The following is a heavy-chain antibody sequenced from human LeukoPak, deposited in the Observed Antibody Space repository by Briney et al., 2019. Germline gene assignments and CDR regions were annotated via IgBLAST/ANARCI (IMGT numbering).Heavy chain of an antibody. J-gene: IGHJ4*02. CDR1: GFTFSDYY. Sequence: GGSLRLSCAASGFTFSDYYMSWIRQAPGKGLEWVSYISSSGSTIYYADSVKGRFTISRDNAKNSLYLQMNSLRAEDTAVYYCARDWDYGSGSYYNGYFDYRGQGTLVTVSS. CDR2: ISSSGSTI. CDR3: ARDWDYGSGSYYNGYFDY. V-gene: IGHV3-11*01. D-gene: IGHD3-10*01.